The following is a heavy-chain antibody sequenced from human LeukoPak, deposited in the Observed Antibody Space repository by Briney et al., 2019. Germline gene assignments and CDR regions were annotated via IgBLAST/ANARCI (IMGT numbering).Heavy chain of an antibody. CDR1: GYTFTSYY. D-gene: IGHD3-10*01. V-gene: IGHV1-46*01. Sequence: ASVKVSCKASGYTFTSYYMHWVRQAPGQGLEWTGIINPSGGSTSYAQKFQGRVTMTRDTSTSTVYMELSSLRSEDTAVYYCARGSLVRGVITPTHYWGQGTLVTVSS. CDR3: ARGSLVRGVITPTHY. CDR2: INPSGGST. J-gene: IGHJ4*02.